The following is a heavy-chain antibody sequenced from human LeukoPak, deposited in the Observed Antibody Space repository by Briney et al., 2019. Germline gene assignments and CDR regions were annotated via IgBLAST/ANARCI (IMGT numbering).Heavy chain of an antibody. Sequence: PGGSLRLSCAASGFAFSSYAMSWVRQAPGKGLEWVSAISGSGGSTYYADSVKGRFTISRDNSKNTLYLQMNSLRAEDTAVYYCAKGRQQLVTAGLDHWGQGTLVTVSS. CDR2: ISGSGGST. CDR1: GFAFSSYA. CDR3: AKGRQQLVTAGLDH. J-gene: IGHJ4*02. V-gene: IGHV3-23*01. D-gene: IGHD6-13*01.